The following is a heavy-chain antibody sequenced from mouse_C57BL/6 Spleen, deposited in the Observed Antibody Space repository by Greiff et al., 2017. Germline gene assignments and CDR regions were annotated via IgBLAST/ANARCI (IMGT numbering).Heavy chain of an antibody. D-gene: IGHD1-1*01. Sequence: DVMLVESGGGLVKPGGSLKLSCAASGFTFSDYGMHWVRQAPEKGLEWVAYISSGSSTIYYADTVQGRFTISRDNAKNTLFLQMTSLRSEDTAMYYCARDYYGSSHFDYWGQGTTLTVSS. CDR3: ARDYYGSSHFDY. CDR2: ISSGSSTI. J-gene: IGHJ2*01. CDR1: GFTFSDYG. V-gene: IGHV5-17*01.